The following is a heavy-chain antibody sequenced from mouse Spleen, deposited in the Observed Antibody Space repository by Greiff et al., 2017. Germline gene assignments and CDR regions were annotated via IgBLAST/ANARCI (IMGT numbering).Heavy chain of an antibody. CDR2: ISSGGSYT. V-gene: IGHV5-9-3*01. D-gene: IGHD2-3*01. J-gene: IGHJ3*01. Sequence: VQGVESGGGLVKPGGSLKLSCAASGFTFSSYAMSWVRQTPEKRLEWVATISSGGSYTYYPDSVKGRFTISRDNAKNTLYLQMSSLRSEDTAMYYCARGHDGYSAWFAYWGQGTLVTVSA. CDR1: GFTFSSYA. CDR3: ARGHDGYSAWFAY.